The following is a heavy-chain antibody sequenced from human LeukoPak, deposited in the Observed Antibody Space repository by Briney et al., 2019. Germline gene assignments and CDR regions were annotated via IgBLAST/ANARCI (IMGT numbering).Heavy chain of an antibody. CDR1: GFTFSSYA. CDR2: ISGSGGST. CDR3: ANLYSSSWYAAH. V-gene: IGHV3-23*01. Sequence: PGGSLRLSCAAPGFTFSSYAMSWVRQAPGKGLEWVSAISGSGGSTYYADSVKGRFTISRDNSKNTLYLQMNSLRAEDTAVYYCANLYSSSWYAAHWGQGTLVTVSS. D-gene: IGHD6-13*01. J-gene: IGHJ4*02.